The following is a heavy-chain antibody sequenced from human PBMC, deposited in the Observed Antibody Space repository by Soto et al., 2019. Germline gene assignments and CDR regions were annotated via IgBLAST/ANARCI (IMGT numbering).Heavy chain of an antibody. J-gene: IGHJ4*02. V-gene: IGHV3-48*01. CDR3: AMRGGYSGYDLVDY. CDR1: GFTFSSYS. Sequence: GGSLRLSCAASGFTFSSYSMNWVRQAPGKGLEWVSYISSSSSTIYYADSVKGRFTISRDNAKNSLYLQMNSLRAEDTAVYYCAMRGGYSGYDLVDYWGQGTLVTVSS. D-gene: IGHD5-12*01. CDR2: ISSSSSTI.